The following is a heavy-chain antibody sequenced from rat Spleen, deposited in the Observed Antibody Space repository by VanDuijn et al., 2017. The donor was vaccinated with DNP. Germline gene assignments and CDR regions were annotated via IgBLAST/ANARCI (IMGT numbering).Heavy chain of an antibody. J-gene: IGHJ2*01. CDR2: INTDGDNT. Sequence: EVQLVESGGGLVQPGRSLKVSCVASGFTFSTYWMFWVRQAPGKGLEWVASINTDGDNTYYPDSVKGRFTISRDNAKSTLYLHMDSLTSEDTATYYCARPDYWGQGVMVTVSS. CDR1: GFTFSTYW. V-gene: IGHV5-58*01. CDR3: ARPDY.